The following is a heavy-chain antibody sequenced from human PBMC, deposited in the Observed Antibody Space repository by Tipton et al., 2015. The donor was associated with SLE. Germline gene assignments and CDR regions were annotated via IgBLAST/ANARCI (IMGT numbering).Heavy chain of an antibody. D-gene: IGHD6-13*01. V-gene: IGHV4-4*08. CDR3: ATSIAVAGDAFDV. CDR1: GGSISIYY. Sequence: TLSLTCTVSGGSISIYYWSWIRQPPGKGLEWIGYIYTSGNTDYNPSLKSRVTISVATSKNQLSLKLNSVTAADTAVYYCATSIAVAGDAFDVWGQGTMVTVSS. J-gene: IGHJ3*01. CDR2: IYTSGNT.